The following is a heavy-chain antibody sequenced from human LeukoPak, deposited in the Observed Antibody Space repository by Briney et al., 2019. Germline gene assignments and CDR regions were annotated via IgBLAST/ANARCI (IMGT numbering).Heavy chain of an antibody. CDR2: ISAFNGKT. Sequence: SVTVSCMASGYTFTSYGISWVRQAPGQGLEGMGWISAFNGKTNYAQMLQGRVTLTTDTSTSPAFTELSILRPPDTAVYYFSREDSSGYYWGQGTLVCVSS. CDR3: SREDSSGYY. J-gene: IGHJ4*02. V-gene: IGHV1-18*01. D-gene: IGHD3-22*01. CDR1: GYTFTSYG.